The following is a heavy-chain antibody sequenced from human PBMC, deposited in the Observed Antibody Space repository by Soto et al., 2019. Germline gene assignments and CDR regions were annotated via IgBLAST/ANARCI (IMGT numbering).Heavy chain of an antibody. V-gene: IGHV1-69*01. CDR1: GGTFGSYA. CDR2: IIPIPGTA. J-gene: IGHJ6*02. Sequence: QVQLVQSGAVVKKPGSSVKVSCKASGGTFGSYAISWVRQAPGQGLEWMGGIIPIPGTANYAQKFQGRVTNAADESTSTAYMELSSLRSEDTAVYYCARSQGSSTSLEIYYYYYYGMDVWGQGTTVTVSS. D-gene: IGHD2-2*01. CDR3: ARSQGSSTSLEIYYYYYYGMDV.